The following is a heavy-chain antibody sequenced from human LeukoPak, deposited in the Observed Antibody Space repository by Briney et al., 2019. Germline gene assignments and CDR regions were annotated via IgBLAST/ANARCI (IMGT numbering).Heavy chain of an antibody. CDR2: ISYDGSSK. V-gene: IGHV3-30*18. D-gene: IGHD1-26*01. J-gene: IGHJ4*02. CDR1: GFTSSSYA. CDR3: AKGDWELGSTGYFDY. Sequence: GRSLRLSCAASGFTSSSYAMHWVRQAPGKGLEWVAVISYDGSSKYYADSVKGRFTISRDNSKNTLYVQMNSLRPEDTAVYYCAKGDWELGSTGYFDYWGQGTLVTVSS.